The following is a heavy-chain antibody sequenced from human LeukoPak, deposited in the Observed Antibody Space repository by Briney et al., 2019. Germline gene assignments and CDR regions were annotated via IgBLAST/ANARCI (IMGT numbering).Heavy chain of an antibody. J-gene: IGHJ4*02. V-gene: IGHV4-39*07. CDR3: ARDLSPIQLWFPHYGGIDY. Sequence: MPSETLSLTCTVSGGSISSSSYYWGWIRQPPGKGLEWIGSIYYSGSTYYNPSLKSRVTISVDTSKNQFSLKLSSVTAADTAVYYCARDLSPIQLWFPHYGGIDYWGQGTLVTVSS. CDR2: IYYSGST. CDR1: GGSISSSSYY. D-gene: IGHD5-18*01.